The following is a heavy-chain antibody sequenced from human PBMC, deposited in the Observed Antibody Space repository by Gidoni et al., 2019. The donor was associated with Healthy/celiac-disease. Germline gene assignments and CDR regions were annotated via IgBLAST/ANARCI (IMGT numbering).Heavy chain of an antibody. V-gene: IGHV1-18*01. J-gene: IGHJ3*02. Sequence: QVPLVQSAAEVKKPGASVQVSCKASGYTFTSYGISWVRQAPGQGLEWMGWISAYNGNTNYAQKLQGRVTMTTDTSTSTAYMELRSLRSDDTAVYYCASFSTGTIVGAFDIWGQGTMVTVSS. CDR1: GYTFTSYG. D-gene: IGHD1-7*01. CDR3: ASFSTGTIVGAFDI. CDR2: ISAYNGNT.